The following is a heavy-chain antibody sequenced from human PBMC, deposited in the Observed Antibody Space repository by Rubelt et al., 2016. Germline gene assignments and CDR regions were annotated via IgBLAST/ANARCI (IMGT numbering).Heavy chain of an antibody. CDR2: VSYDGSNK. CDR1: SSYA. V-gene: IGHV3-30*04. CDR3: ARGPTSGTRFADLDLDY. Sequence: SSYAMHWVRQAPGKGLDWVAVVSYDGSNKYYADSVKGRFTISRDNSKNTLYLQMNSLKPEDTAVYYCARGPTSGTRFADLDLDYWGQGTLVTVSS. J-gene: IGHJ4*02. D-gene: IGHD3-10*01.